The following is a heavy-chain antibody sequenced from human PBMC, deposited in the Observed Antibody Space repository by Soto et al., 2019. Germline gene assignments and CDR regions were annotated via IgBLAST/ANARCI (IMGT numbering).Heavy chain of an antibody. Sequence: QVQLVESGGGVVQPGRSLRLSCAASGFTFSSYGMHWVRQAPGKGLEWVAVIWYDGSNKYYADSVKGRFTISRDNSKNTLYLQMNSLRAEDTAVYYCARSYYCSSTSCYPDQSVYWGQGTLVTVSS. D-gene: IGHD2-2*01. CDR1: GFTFSSYG. CDR2: IWYDGSNK. CDR3: ARSYYCSSTSCYPDQSVY. V-gene: IGHV3-33*01. J-gene: IGHJ4*02.